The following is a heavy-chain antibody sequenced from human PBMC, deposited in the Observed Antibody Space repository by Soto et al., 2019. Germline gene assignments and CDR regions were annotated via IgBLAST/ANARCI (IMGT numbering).Heavy chain of an antibody. CDR2: ISGSGGST. J-gene: IGHJ6*02. V-gene: IGHV3-23*01. D-gene: IGHD3-22*01. CDR1: GFTFSSYA. Sequence: GGSLRLSCAASGFTFSSYAMSWVRQAPGKGLEWVSAISGSGGSTYYADSVKGRFTISRDNSKNTLYLQMNSLRAEGTAVYYCAKHLGTMKDSGMDVWGQGTTVTVSS. CDR3: AKHLGTMKDSGMDV.